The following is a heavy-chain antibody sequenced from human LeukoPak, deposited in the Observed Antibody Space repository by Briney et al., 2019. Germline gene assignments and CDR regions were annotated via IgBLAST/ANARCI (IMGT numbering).Heavy chain of an antibody. V-gene: IGHV3-49*04. CDR1: GFTFGDYV. CDR3: TRDVNWNFEF. Sequence: GGSLRLSCTTSGFTFGDYVINWVRRAPGKGLEWVGFIRSEANGATTEYAASVKGRFTISRDGSKSIAYLQMSSLKTEDTAVYYCTRDVNWNFEFGGQGTLVTVSS. J-gene: IGHJ4*02. CDR2: IRSEANGATT. D-gene: IGHD1-7*01.